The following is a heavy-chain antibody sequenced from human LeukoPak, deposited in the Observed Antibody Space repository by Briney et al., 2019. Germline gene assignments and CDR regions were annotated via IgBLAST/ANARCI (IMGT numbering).Heavy chain of an antibody. Sequence: ASVKVSCKASGYTFTSYCMHWVRQAPGQGLEWMGIINPSGGSTSYAQKFQGRVTMTRDTSTSTVYMELSSLRSEDTAVYYCARAAPNSGSYKAPFDYWGQGTLVTVSS. CDR1: GYTFTSYC. D-gene: IGHD1-26*01. CDR3: ARAAPNSGSYKAPFDY. CDR2: INPSGGST. V-gene: IGHV1-46*01. J-gene: IGHJ4*02.